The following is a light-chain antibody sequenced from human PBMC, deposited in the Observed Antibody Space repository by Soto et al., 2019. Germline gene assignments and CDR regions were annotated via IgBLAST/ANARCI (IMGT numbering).Light chain of an antibody. V-gene: IGKV1-5*03. CDR3: KQYNSYDPT. CDR2: KAS. CDR1: QSISVW. J-gene: IGKJ1*01. Sequence: DIQMTQSPSTLSASVGDRVTITCRASQSISVWLPWYQQKAGKAPNLLIYKASRLESGVPSRFSTSGSDTGVRGRLSGLQPGESATYYCKQYNSYDPTFGQGKKV.